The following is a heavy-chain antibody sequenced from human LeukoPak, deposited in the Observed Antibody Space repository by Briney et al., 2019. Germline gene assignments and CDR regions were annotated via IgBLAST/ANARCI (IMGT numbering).Heavy chain of an antibody. D-gene: IGHD3-3*01. CDR2: ISYDGSNK. Sequence: GGSLRLSCAASGFTFSSYAMHWVRQAPGKGLEWVAVISYDGSNKYYADSVRGRFTISRDNSKNTLYLQMNSLRAEDTAVYYCARGDDFWSGYRGPPTKDWGQGTLVTVSS. J-gene: IGHJ4*02. CDR1: GFTFSSYA. V-gene: IGHV3-30-3*01. CDR3: ARGDDFWSGYRGPPTKD.